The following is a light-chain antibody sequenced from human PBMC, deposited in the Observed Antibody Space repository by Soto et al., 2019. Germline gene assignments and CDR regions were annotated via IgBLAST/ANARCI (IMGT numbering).Light chain of an antibody. CDR2: ATS. V-gene: IGKV3-20*01. Sequence: EIVLTQSPGTLSLSSGERATLSCRASQSVSSSYLAWYQQKPGQAPRLLVYATSSRATGIPDRFSGSGSGTYFTLTSSRLEPEDFAVYYCQQYGSSSFTFGQGTKLEIK. CDR1: QSVSSSY. CDR3: QQYGSSSFT. J-gene: IGKJ2*01.